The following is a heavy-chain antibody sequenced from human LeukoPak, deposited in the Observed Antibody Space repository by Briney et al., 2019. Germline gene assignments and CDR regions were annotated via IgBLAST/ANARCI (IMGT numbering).Heavy chain of an antibody. V-gene: IGHV3-7*05. J-gene: IGHJ4*02. Sequence: GGCRRLSCVASGFAFSSSWMAWVRQAPGKGLEWVANMNPDGTTKNYVASVRGRFTISRDNAKNSLYLQMNSLRVDDTAVYYCARDSGYSAFDYWGQGTLAPVSS. CDR2: MNPDGTTK. CDR1: GFAFSSSW. D-gene: IGHD5-12*01. CDR3: ARDSGYSAFDY.